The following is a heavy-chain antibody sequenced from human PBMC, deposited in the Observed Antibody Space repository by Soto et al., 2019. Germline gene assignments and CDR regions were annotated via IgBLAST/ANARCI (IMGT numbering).Heavy chain of an antibody. Sequence: ASVKVSCKASGYTFTSYAMHSLRQAPGQRLEWMGWISADNGNTNYAQKLQGRVTMTTDTSTSTAYMELRSLRSDDTAVYYCARSLYSSSCNGVYYYGMDVWGQGTTVPVSS. CDR1: GYTFTSYA. D-gene: IGHD6-13*01. CDR3: ARSLYSSSCNGVYYYGMDV. V-gene: IGHV1-18*01. CDR2: ISADNGNT. J-gene: IGHJ6*02.